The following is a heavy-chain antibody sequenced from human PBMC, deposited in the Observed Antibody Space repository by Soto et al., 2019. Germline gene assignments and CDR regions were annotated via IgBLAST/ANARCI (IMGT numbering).Heavy chain of an antibody. CDR2: IHSDVTT. CDR1: GFSVSSNS. D-gene: IGHD6-13*01. CDR3: ARELSGSWYNWFDP. Sequence: EMQLVESGGGWIQPGESLRLSCAASGFSVSSNSMNWVRQAPGEGLEWVSVIHSDVTTYFADSVKGRFIISRDNSKNMLYLQMNSLRAEDTAIYYCARELSGSWYNWFDPWGQGTLVTVSS. J-gene: IGHJ5*02. V-gene: IGHV3-53*01.